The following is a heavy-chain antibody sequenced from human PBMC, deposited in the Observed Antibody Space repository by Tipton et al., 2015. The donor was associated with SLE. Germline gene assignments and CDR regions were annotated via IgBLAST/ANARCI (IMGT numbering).Heavy chain of an antibody. CDR2: INHSGST. V-gene: IGHV4-34*01. J-gene: IGHJ5*02. CDR3: ARSVDILTAYWFDP. D-gene: IGHD3-9*01. Sequence: LRLSCAVYGGSFSGYYWSWIRQPPGKGLEWIGEINHSGSTNYNPSLKSRLTILLDTSKTQFFLRLTSMTAADTAVYYCARSVDILTAYWFDPWGQGTLVTVSS. CDR1: GGSFSGYY.